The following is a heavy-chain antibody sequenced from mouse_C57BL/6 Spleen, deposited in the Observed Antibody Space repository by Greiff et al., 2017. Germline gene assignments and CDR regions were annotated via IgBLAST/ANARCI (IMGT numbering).Heavy chain of an antibody. D-gene: IGHD2-1*01. V-gene: IGHV5-12*01. CDR3: ARPYGNYVGYFDV. J-gene: IGHJ1*03. Sequence: EVQLVESGGGLVQPGGSLKLSCAASGFTFSDYYMYWVRQTPEKRLEWVAYISNGGGSTYYPDTVKGRFTISRDNAKNTLYLQMSRLKSEDTAMYYCARPYGNYVGYFDVWGTGTTVTVSS. CDR2: ISNGGGST. CDR1: GFTFSDYY.